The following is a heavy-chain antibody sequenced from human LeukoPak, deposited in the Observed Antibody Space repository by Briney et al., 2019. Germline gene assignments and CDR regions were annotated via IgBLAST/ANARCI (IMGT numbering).Heavy chain of an antibody. V-gene: IGHV3-23*01. Sequence: GGSLRLSCAASGCTFSSYAMSWVRQAPGKGLEWVSAISGSGGSKYYADSVKGRFTISRDNSKNTLYMQRNSLRAEETALYYCAKDFKAARYAFDIWSKGTMVTVSS. CDR1: GCTFSSYA. J-gene: IGHJ3*02. CDR3: AKDFKAARYAFDI. CDR2: ISGSGGSK.